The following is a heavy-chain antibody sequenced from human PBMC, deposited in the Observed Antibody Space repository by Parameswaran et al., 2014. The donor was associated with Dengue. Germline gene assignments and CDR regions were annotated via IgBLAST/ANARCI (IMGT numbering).Heavy chain of an antibody. V-gene: IGHV4-34*01. J-gene: IGHJ6*02. CDR2: INHSGST. Sequence: RWIRQPPGKGLEWIGEINHSGSTNYNPSLKSRVTISVNTSKNQFSLKLSSVTAADTAVYYCARSDGYYGSGTTTPDESKVYYYYGMDVWGQGTTVTVSS. D-gene: IGHD3-10*01. CDR3: ARSDGYYGSGTTTPDESKVYYYYGMDV.